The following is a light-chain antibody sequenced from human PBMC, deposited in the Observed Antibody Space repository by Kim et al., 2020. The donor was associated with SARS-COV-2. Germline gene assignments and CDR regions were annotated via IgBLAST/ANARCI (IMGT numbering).Light chain of an antibody. CDR3: QQYNNWPLT. V-gene: IGKV3-15*01. CDR2: GAS. Sequence: EIVMTQSPATLSVSPGERATLSCRASQSVSSNLACYQQKPGQAPRLLIYGASTRATDIPARFSGSGSGTEFTLTISSLQSEDFAVYYCQQYNNWPLTFGGGTKLEI. CDR1: QSVSSN. J-gene: IGKJ4*01.